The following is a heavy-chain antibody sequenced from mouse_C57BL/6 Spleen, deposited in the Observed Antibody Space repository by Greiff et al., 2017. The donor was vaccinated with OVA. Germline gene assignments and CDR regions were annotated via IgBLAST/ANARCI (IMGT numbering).Heavy chain of an antibody. CDR2: IDPSDSYT. Sequence: QVQLQQPGAELVMPGASVKLSCKASGYTFTSYWMHWVKQRPGQGLEWIGEIDPSDSYTNYNQKFKGKSTLTVDKSSSTAYMQLSNLTSEDSAVYYCARSPEWGIDYWGQGTTLTVSS. CDR1: GYTFTSYW. V-gene: IGHV1-69*01. CDR3: ARSPEWGIDY. J-gene: IGHJ2*01. D-gene: IGHD1-3*01.